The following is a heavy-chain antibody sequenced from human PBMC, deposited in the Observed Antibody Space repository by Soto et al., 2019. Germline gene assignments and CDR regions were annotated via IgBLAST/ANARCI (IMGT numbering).Heavy chain of an antibody. CDR2: VDPEYGET. J-gene: IGHJ4*02. CDR1: GYTFTDYY. Sequence: EVQLVQSGAEVKKPGATVKISCKVSGYTFTDYYMHWVQQAPGKGLEWMGLVDPEYGETIYAEKFQGRVTITADTSTDTAYMELSSLRSEDTAVYYCATDRGRRGWIQLSPFDYWGQGTLVTVSS. D-gene: IGHD5-18*01. CDR3: ATDRGRRGWIQLSPFDY. V-gene: IGHV1-69-2*01.